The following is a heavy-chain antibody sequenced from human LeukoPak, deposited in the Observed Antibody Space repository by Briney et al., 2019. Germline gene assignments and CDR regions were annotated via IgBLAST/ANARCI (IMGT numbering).Heavy chain of an antibody. CDR2: FDPEDGET. J-gene: IGHJ4*02. Sequence: GASVKVSCKVSGYTLTELSMHWVRQAPGKGLEWMGGFDPEDGETIYAQKFQGRVTITRGTSASTAYMELSSLRSEDTAVYYCARGPPYCSGTSCYTPFDYWGQGTLVTVSS. V-gene: IGHV1-24*01. CDR1: GYTLTELS. D-gene: IGHD2-2*02. CDR3: ARGPPYCSGTSCYTPFDY.